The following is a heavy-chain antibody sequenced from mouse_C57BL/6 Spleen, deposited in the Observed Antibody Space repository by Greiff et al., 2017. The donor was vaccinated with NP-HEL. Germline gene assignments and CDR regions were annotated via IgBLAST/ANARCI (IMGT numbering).Heavy chain of an antibody. V-gene: IGHV1-64*01. D-gene: IGHD1-1*01. Sequence: QVQLQQPGAELVKPGASVKLSCKASGYTFTSYWMHWVKQRPGQGLEWIGMIPPNSGSTNYNEKLKSKATLTVDKSSSTAYMKRSSLTSEDSAVYYCARSYYYAYYFDYWGQGTTLTVSS. CDR1: GYTFTSYW. J-gene: IGHJ2*01. CDR2: IPPNSGST. CDR3: ARSYYYAYYFDY.